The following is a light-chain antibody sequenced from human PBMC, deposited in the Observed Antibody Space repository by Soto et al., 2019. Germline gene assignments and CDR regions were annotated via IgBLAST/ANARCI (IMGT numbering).Light chain of an antibody. CDR3: QTGGTGVV. J-gene: IGLJ2*01. V-gene: IGLV4-69*01. Sequence: QLVLTQSPSASASLGASVKLTCTLSSGRNNYAIAWHQQQPEKGPRYLMKLNSDGSHSKGDGIPDRFSGSSSGAERYLTISSLQSEDEADYYCQTGGTGVVFGGGTKLTVL. CDR1: SGRNNYA. CDR2: LNSDGSH.